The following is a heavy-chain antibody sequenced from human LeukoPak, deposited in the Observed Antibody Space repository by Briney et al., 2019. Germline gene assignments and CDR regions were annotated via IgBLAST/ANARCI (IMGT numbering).Heavy chain of an antibody. D-gene: IGHD2-2*01. V-gene: IGHV3-7*01. Sequence: GGSLRLSCAASGFTFSSNWMSWVRQAPGKGLEWVANIKQDGSEKYYVDSVKGRFTISRDNAKNSLYLQMNSLRAEDTAVYYCARDGDIVVVPAAIGYYGMDVWGQGTTVTVSS. CDR3: ARDGDIVVVPAAIGYYGMDV. CDR1: GFTFSSNW. J-gene: IGHJ6*02. CDR2: IKQDGSEK.